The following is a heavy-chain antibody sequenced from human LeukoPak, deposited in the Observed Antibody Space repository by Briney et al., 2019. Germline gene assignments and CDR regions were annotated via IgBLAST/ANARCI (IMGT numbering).Heavy chain of an antibody. CDR1: GFTFSSYA. CDR3: AKRSIRTAYYYYYMDV. J-gene: IGHJ6*03. Sequence: GGSLRLSCAASGFTFSSYAMSWVRQAPGKGLEWVSAISGSGGSTYYADSVKGRFTISRDSSKNTLYLQMNSLRAEDTAVYYCAKRSIRTAYYYYYMDVWGKGTTVTVSS. V-gene: IGHV3-23*01. D-gene: IGHD3-9*01. CDR2: ISGSGGST.